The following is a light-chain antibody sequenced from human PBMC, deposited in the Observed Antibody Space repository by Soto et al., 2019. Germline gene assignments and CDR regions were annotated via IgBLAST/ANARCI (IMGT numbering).Light chain of an antibody. V-gene: IGKV3-20*01. CDR2: AAS. Sequence: EIVLTQSPGTLSLSPGERATLSCRASQSVADNYLAWYQQKPGQPPRLLIYAASRRATGIPDTFSGSGSGTDVTLTITRLEPEDFALYYCQQYGHSPRTFGQGTKVEIK. J-gene: IGKJ1*01. CDR3: QQYGHSPRT. CDR1: QSVADNY.